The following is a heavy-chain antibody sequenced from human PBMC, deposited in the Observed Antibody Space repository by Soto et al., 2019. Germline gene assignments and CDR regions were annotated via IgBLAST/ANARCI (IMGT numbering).Heavy chain of an antibody. Sequence: GGSLRLSCAASGFTFSSYDMHWVRQATGKGLEWVSAIGTAGDTYYPGSVKGRFTISRENAKNSLYLQMNSLRAGDTAVYYCARQYCSGGSCYSLEGPFDYWGQGTLVTVSS. CDR3: ARQYCSGGSCYSLEGPFDY. D-gene: IGHD2-15*01. J-gene: IGHJ4*02. CDR2: IGTAGDT. V-gene: IGHV3-13*01. CDR1: GFTFSSYD.